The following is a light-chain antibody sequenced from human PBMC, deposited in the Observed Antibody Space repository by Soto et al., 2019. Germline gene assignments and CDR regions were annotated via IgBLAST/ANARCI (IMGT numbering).Light chain of an antibody. Sequence: QSVLTQPPSASASLGASVTLTCTLSSGYSNYKVDWYQQRPGKGPRFVMRVGTGGIVGSKGDGIPDRFSVLGSGLNRYLTINNIQEEYDSNYYCGADHGGGSNFVYVFGTGTKLTVL. CDR1: SGYSNYK. CDR2: VGTGGIVG. J-gene: IGLJ1*01. CDR3: GADHGGGSNFVYV. V-gene: IGLV9-49*01.